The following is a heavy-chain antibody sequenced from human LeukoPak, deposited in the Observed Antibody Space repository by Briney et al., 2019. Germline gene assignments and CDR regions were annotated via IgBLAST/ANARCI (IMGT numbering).Heavy chain of an antibody. CDR3: ARVQAACTPSDY. CDR1: GFTFSSYA. V-gene: IGHV3-30*04. D-gene: IGHD6-13*01. CDR2: ISNDGSNK. J-gene: IGHJ4*02. Sequence: GGSLRLSCAVSGFTFSSYAMHWVRQPHGRGLEWVAVISNDGSNKYYADSVTGRFTISRDNSNNTLYLQMNSLRAEDTSGYCCARVQAACTPSDYWGQGTLVTVSS.